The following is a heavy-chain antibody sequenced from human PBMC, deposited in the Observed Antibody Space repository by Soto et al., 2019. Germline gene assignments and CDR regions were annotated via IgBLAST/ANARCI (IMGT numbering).Heavy chain of an antibody. J-gene: IGHJ4*02. V-gene: IGHV1-69*02. CDR2: IIPILGIA. CDR1: GGTFSSYT. CDR3: ARLAGLGAVALRAGYFDH. Sequence: SVKVSCKASGGTFSSYTISWVRQAPGQGLEWMGRIIPILGIANYAQKFQGRVTITADKSTSTAYMELSSLRSEDTAVYYCARLAGLGAVALRAGYFDHWGQGTLVTFSS. D-gene: IGHD6-19*01.